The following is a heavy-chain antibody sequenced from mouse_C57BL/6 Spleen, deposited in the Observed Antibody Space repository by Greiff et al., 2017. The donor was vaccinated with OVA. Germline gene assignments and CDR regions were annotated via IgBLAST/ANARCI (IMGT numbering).Heavy chain of an antibody. CDR3: ARQGYYDYDGGFAY. CDR2: INPNNGGT. D-gene: IGHD2-4*01. CDR1: GYTFTDYN. J-gene: IGHJ3*01. Sequence: EVKLLESGPELVKPGASVKMSCKASGYTFTDYNMHWVKQSHGKSLEWIGYINPNNGGTSYNQKFKGKATLTVNKSSSTAYMELRSLTSEDSAVYYCARQGYYDYDGGFAYWGQGTLVTVSA. V-gene: IGHV1-22*01.